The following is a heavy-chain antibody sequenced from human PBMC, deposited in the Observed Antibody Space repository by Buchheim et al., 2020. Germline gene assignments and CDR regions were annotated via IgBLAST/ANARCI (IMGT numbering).Heavy chain of an antibody. CDR2: ISGGGDST. CDR3: AKDSYDDRGSRYDY. D-gene: IGHD3-22*01. J-gene: IGHJ4*02. Sequence: EVQLLESGGGLAQPGGSLRLSCAASGFTFSSYAMSWVRQAPGQGLEWVSAISGGGDSTWFADSVKGRFTISRDNSKNMLYLQMNTLRAEDTALYYCAKDSYDDRGSRYDYWGQGTL. CDR1: GFTFSSYA. V-gene: IGHV3-23*01.